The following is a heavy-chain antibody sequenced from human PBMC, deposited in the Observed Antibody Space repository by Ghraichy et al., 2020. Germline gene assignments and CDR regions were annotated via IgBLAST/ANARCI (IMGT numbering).Heavy chain of an antibody. Sequence: GGSLRLSCAASGFTFSSYAMSWVRQAPGKGLEWVSAISGSGGSTYYADSVKGRFTISRDNSKNTLYLQMNSLRAEDTAVYYCAKFATDAVEYGSDHFDYWGQGTLVTVSS. V-gene: IGHV3-23*01. CDR1: GFTFSSYA. CDR3: AKFATDAVEYGSDHFDY. J-gene: IGHJ4*02. CDR2: ISGSGGST. D-gene: IGHD3-10*01.